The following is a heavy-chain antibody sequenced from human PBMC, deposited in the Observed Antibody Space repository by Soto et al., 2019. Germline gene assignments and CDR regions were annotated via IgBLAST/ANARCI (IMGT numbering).Heavy chain of an antibody. CDR1: GFTFSTYA. J-gene: IGHJ3*02. V-gene: IGHV3-23*01. Sequence: GGSLRLSCAASGFTFSTYAMSWVRQAPGKGLEWISNIRGSNGRIDYADSVKGRFTISRDNSKNTLYLEMNSLRAEDTAVYYCAKDFGDPYAFDIWGQGAMVTVSS. CDR3: AKDFGDPYAFDI. CDR2: IRGSNGRI. D-gene: IGHD2-21*01.